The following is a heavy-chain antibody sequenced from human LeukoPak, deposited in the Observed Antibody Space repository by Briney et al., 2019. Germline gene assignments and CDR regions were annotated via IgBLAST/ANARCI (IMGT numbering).Heavy chain of an antibody. V-gene: IGHV1-8*01. J-gene: IGHJ2*01. CDR3: ARDYYYDTSGHRSGYFDL. CDR1: GYTFTSYE. Sequence: VASVKVSCTASGYTFTSYEINWVRQAPGQGLEWMGRANPGSGNTGYAQKFQGRVTMTRDTSITTAYMELSSLRSEDTAVYYCARDYYYDTSGHRSGYFDLWGRGTLVTVSS. D-gene: IGHD3-22*01. CDR2: ANPGSGNT.